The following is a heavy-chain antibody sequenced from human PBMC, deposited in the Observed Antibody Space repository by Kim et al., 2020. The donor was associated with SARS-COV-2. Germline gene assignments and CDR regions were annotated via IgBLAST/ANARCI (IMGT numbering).Heavy chain of an antibody. Sequence: SVKVSCKASGGTFSSYAISWVRQAPGQGLEWMGGIIPIFGTANYAQKFQGRVTITADESTSTAYMELSSLRSEDTAVYYCARGRVVVVPAAIGGYYYGMDVWGQGTTVTVSS. V-gene: IGHV1-69*13. CDR1: GGTFSSYA. CDR2: IIPIFGTA. CDR3: ARGRVVVVPAAIGGYYYGMDV. D-gene: IGHD2-2*01. J-gene: IGHJ6*02.